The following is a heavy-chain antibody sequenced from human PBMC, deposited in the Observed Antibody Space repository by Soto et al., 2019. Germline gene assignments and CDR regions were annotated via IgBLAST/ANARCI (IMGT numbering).Heavy chain of an antibody. D-gene: IGHD1-26*01. Sequence: GGSLRLSCAASGFTFSSYGMHWVRQAPGKGLEWVAVIWYDRINKYYTDSVKGRFTISRDNSKNTLYLQMNSLRVEDTAVYYCAREAEWELRQPYHFDYWGQGTLVTVYS. J-gene: IGHJ4*02. CDR3: AREAEWELRQPYHFDY. CDR1: GFTFSSYG. CDR2: IWYDRINK. V-gene: IGHV3-33*01.